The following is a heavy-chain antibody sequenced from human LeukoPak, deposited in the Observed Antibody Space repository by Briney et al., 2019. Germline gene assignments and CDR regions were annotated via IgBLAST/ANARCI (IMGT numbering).Heavy chain of an antibody. D-gene: IGHD2-8*01. Sequence: GSLRLSCAASGFTFSSYGMHWVRQAPGKGLEWVAFIRYDGSNKYYADSVKGRFTISRDNSKNTLYLQMNSLRAEDTAVYYCAKNLGYCTNGVCPAGYWGQGTLVTVSS. CDR3: AKNLGYCTNGVCPAGY. CDR1: GFTFSSYG. CDR2: IRYDGSNK. V-gene: IGHV3-30*02. J-gene: IGHJ4*02.